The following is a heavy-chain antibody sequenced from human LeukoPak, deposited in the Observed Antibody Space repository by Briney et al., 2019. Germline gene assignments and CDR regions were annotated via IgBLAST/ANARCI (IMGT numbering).Heavy chain of an antibody. Sequence: GGSLRLSCAASGFTFSSYWMNWARQAPGKGLEWVASINHNGDVNYYVDSVKGRFTISRDNTKNSLYLQMNSLRAEDTAVFYCARDQYDTWSRRGNFDSWGQGTLVIVSS. CDR3: ARDQYDTWSRRGNFDS. CDR1: GFTFSSYW. CDR2: INHNGDVN. J-gene: IGHJ4*02. V-gene: IGHV3-7*03. D-gene: IGHD3-3*01.